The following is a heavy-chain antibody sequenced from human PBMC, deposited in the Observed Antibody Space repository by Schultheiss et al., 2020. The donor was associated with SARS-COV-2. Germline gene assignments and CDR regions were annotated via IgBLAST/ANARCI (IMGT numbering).Heavy chain of an antibody. V-gene: IGHV4-59*08. D-gene: IGHD3-22*01. Sequence: SETLSLTCTVSGGSISSYYWSWIRQPPGKGLEWIGYIYYSGSTNYNPSLKSRVTISVDTSKNQFSLKLSSVTAADTAVYYCARAEYYYDSSGYYNTPQSWYFDLWGRGTLVTVSS. CDR3: ARAEYYYDSSGYYNTPQSWYFDL. CDR1: GGSISSYY. CDR2: IYYSGST. J-gene: IGHJ2*01.